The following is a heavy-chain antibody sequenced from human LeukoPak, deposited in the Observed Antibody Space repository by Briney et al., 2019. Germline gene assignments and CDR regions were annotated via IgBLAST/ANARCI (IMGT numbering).Heavy chain of an antibody. J-gene: IGHJ5*02. V-gene: IGHV1-69*06. D-gene: IGHD3-22*01. CDR3: ARKVPNDSSGYYYRGQFDP. CDR2: IIPIFGTA. Sequence: ASVKVSCKASGGTFSSYAISWVRQAPGQGLEWMGGIIPIFGTANYAQKFQGRVTITADRSTSTAYMELSSLRSEDTAVYYCARKVPNDSSGYYYRGQFDPWGQGTLVTVSS. CDR1: GGTFSSYA.